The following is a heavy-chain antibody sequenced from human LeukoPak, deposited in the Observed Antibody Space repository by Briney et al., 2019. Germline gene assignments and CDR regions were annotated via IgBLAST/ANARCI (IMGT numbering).Heavy chain of an antibody. CDR1: GGTFSSYA. CDR2: IIPIFGTA. Sequence: SVKVSCKASGGTFSSYAISWVRQAPGQGLEWMGGIIPIFGTANYAQKFQGRVTITADESTSTAYMELRSLRSEDTAVYYCARGALRIAAVDYYYYGMDVWGKGTTVTVSS. V-gene: IGHV1-69*13. J-gene: IGHJ6*04. CDR3: ARGALRIAAVDYYYYGMDV. D-gene: IGHD6-13*01.